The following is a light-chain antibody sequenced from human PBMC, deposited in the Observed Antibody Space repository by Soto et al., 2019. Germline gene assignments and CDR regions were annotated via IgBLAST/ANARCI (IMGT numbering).Light chain of an antibody. CDR1: QSVGSN. V-gene: IGKV3-15*01. Sequence: IVMTQSPATLSVSPVESATLSFRSSQSVGSNLAWYRQKPGQAPRLLIFAASTRATRIPARFSGGGSGTEFTLTISSLQSEDFAVYYCQQYNDWPPINFGQGKRLEIK. CDR3: QQYNDWPPIN. J-gene: IGKJ5*01. CDR2: AAS.